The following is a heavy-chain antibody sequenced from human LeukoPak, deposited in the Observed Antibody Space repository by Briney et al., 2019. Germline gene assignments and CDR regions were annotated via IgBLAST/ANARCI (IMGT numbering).Heavy chain of an antibody. J-gene: IGHJ6*02. D-gene: IGHD2-2*01. CDR2: IIPIFGTA. CDR1: GGTFSSYA. V-gene: IGHV1-69*06. CDR3: ATATYCSSTSCYFYYGMDV. Sequence: SVKVSCKASGGTFSSYAISWVRQAPGQGLEWMGGIIPIFGTAIYAQKFQGRVTMTEDTSTDTAYMELSSLRSEDTAVYYCATATYCSSTSCYFYYGMDVWGQGTTVTVSS.